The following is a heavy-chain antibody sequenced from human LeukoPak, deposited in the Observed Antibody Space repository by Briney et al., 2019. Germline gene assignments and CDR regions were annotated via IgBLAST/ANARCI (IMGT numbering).Heavy chain of an antibody. CDR3: ASSFAGYCSGGSCYGEQ. Sequence: SETLSLTCAVYGGSFSGYYWSWIRQPPGKGLEWIGEINHSGSTNYNPSLKSRVTISVDTSKNQFSLKLSSVTAADTAVYYCASSFAGYCSGGSCYGEQWGQGTLVTVSS. V-gene: IGHV4-34*01. CDR2: INHSGST. D-gene: IGHD2-15*01. CDR1: GGSFSGYY. J-gene: IGHJ4*02.